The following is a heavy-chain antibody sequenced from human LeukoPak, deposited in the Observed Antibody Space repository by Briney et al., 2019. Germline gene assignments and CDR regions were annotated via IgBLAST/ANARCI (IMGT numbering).Heavy chain of an antibody. J-gene: IGHJ4*02. D-gene: IGHD1-26*01. CDR2: INSDGSST. CDR1: GFTFSSYW. V-gene: IGHV3-74*01. Sequence: GGSLRLSCAASGFTFSSYWMHWVRQAPGKGLVWVSRINSDGSSTSCADSVKGRFTISRDNAKNTLYLQMNSLRAEDTAVYYCASGEIQTWYSGSYYPGYWGQGTLVTVSS. CDR3: ASGEIQTWYSGSYYPGY.